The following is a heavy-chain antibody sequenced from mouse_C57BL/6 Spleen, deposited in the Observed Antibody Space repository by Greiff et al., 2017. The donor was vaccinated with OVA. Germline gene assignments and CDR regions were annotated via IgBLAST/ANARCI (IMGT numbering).Heavy chain of an antibody. V-gene: IGHV1-39*01. CDR1: GYSFTDYN. CDR3: ARSYDYDGEAWFAY. J-gene: IGHJ3*01. D-gene: IGHD2-4*01. CDR2: INPNYGTT. Sequence: EVKLQESGPELVRPGASVKISCKASGYSFTDYNMNWVKQSNGKSLEWIGVINPNYGTTSYNQKFKGKATLTVDQSSSTAYMQLNSLTSEDSAVYYCARSYDYDGEAWFAYWGQGTLVTVSA.